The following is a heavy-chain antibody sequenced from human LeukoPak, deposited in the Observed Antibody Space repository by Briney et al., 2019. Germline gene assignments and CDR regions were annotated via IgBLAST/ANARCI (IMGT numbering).Heavy chain of an antibody. Sequence: SETLSLTCTVSGGSISSYYWSWIRQPPGKGLEWIGYIYYSGTTNYNPSLKSRVTISVDTSKNQFSLKLSSVTAADTAVYYCAREPSSGYPFDYWGQGTLVTVSS. J-gene: IGHJ4*02. V-gene: IGHV4-59*01. CDR3: AREPSSGYPFDY. CDR1: GGSISSYY. CDR2: IYYSGTT. D-gene: IGHD3-22*01.